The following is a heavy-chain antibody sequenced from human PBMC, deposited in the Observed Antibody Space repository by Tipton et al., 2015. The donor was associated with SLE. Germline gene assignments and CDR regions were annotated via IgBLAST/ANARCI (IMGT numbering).Heavy chain of an antibody. V-gene: IGHV4-34*01. CDR1: GGSFSGYA. J-gene: IGHJ6*03. CDR3: ARGVSGYFHYCHMDV. D-gene: IGHD3-16*01. CDR2: VSHSRST. Sequence: LRLSCAVSGGSFSGYAWSWVRQPPGKGLEWIGEVSHSRSTNYNPSLKSRGTISLDTSNNQFSLRLSSVTAADTAVYYCARGVSGYFHYCHMDVWGKGTTVTISS.